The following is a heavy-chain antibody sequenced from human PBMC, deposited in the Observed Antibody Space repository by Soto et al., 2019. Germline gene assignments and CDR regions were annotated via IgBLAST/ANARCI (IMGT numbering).Heavy chain of an antibody. D-gene: IGHD2-8*01. J-gene: IGHJ6*03. CDR3: ARVMNYYYMDV. V-gene: IGHV1-3*01. CDR2: INAGNGNT. Sequence: QALGQRLEWMGWINAGNGNTKYSQKFQGRVTITRDTSASTAYMELSSLRSEDTAVYYCARVMNYYYMDVWGKGTTVTVSS.